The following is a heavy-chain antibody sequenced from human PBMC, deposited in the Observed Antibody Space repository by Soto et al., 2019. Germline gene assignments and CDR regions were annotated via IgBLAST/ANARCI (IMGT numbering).Heavy chain of an antibody. CDR2: INPKSGRT. D-gene: IGHD2-8*01. Sequence: ASVKVSCKASGYSFTDYHVHWVRQAPGQGLEWLGRINPKSGRTSTAQKFQGWVAMTRDTSINTAYMDLTRLRSDDTAVYYCARGHSTDCSNGVCSFFYNHEMDVWGQGTPITV. CDR1: GYSFTDYH. V-gene: IGHV1-2*04. CDR3: ARGHSTDCSNGVCSFFYNHEMDV. J-gene: IGHJ6*02.